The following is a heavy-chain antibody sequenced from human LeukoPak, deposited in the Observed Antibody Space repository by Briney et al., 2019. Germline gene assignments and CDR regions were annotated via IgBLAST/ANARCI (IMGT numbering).Heavy chain of an antibody. Sequence: GGSLRLSCAVSGFTVSGNYMSWVRQAPGKGLEWVSLIYSGGTTYYADSVKGRFTISRDNSKNTLYLQMNSLRAEDTALYYCARGGITIFGVVSYMDVWGKGTTVTVSS. V-gene: IGHV3-53*01. CDR1: GFTVSGNY. CDR3: ARGGITIFGVVSYMDV. D-gene: IGHD3-3*01. J-gene: IGHJ6*03. CDR2: IYSGGTT.